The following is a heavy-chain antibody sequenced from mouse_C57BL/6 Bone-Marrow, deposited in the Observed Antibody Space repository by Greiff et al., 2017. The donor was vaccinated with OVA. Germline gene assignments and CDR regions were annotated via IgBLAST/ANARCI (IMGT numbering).Heavy chain of an antibody. CDR1: GVDFSRYW. D-gene: IGHD1-1*01. CDR2: INPDSSTI. CDR3: ARSITTVVAYWYFDV. Sequence: AAEGVDFSRYWMSWVRRAPGKGLEWIGEINPDSSTINYAPSLKDKFIISRDNAKNTLYLQMSKVRSEDTALYYCARSITTVVAYWYFDVWGTGTTVTVSS. V-gene: IGHV4-1*01. J-gene: IGHJ1*03.